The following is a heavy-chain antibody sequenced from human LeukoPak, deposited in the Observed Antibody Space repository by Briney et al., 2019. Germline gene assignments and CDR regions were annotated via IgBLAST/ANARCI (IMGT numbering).Heavy chain of an antibody. D-gene: IGHD3-3*01. CDR2: IYTRGST. CDR1: GGSISSGSYY. J-gene: IGHJ4*02. CDR3: ARVMGFWSGSFDY. Sequence: PSQTLSLTCTVSGGSISSGSYYWTWIRQPAGTGLEWIGRIYTRGSTNYNPSLKSRVTISVDKSKNQFSLKLSSVTAADTAVYYCARVMGFWSGSFDYWGQGTLVTVSS. V-gene: IGHV4-61*02.